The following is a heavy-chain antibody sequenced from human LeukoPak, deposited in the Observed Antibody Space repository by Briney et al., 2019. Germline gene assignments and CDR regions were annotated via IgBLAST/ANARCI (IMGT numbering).Heavy chain of an antibody. CDR2: IYHSGST. CDR3: AALRTYYDFWSANY. J-gene: IGHJ4*02. D-gene: IGHD3-3*01. CDR1: GGSISSSNW. V-gene: IGHV4-4*02. Sequence: PSETLSLTCAVSGGSISSSNWWSWVRQPPGKGLEWIGEIYHSGSTNYNPSLKSRVTISVDTSKNQFSLKLSSVTAADTAVYYCAALRTYYDFWSANYWGQGTLVTVSS.